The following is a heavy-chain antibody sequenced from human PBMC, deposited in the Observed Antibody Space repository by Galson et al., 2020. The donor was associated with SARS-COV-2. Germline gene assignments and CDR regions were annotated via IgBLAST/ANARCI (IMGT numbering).Heavy chain of an antibody. CDR1: GFRFGDHA. CDR2: IRSNAYGGTR. V-gene: IGHV3-49*04. CDR3: ARGTDFYYSSVDV. D-gene: IGHD2-21*02. Sequence: QAGGSLRLSCKGSGFRFGDHAMSWVRQAPGKGLEWVGFIRSNAYGGTREYAASVKGRFTISRDDSASLAYLEMSSLQTEDTAVYYCARGTDFYYSSVDVWGQGTTVTVSS. J-gene: IGHJ6*02.